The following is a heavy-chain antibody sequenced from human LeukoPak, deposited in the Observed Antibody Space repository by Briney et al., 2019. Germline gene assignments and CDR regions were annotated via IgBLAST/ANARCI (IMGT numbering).Heavy chain of an antibody. V-gene: IGHV3-23*01. CDR3: AKAPVTTCSGAYCYPFDY. Sequence: GGSLRLSCAASGFTFSSYAMSWVRQAPGKGLEWVSTISGSSGSTYYADSVKGRFTISRDNSKNTLYLQMNSLRAEDTAVYYCAKAPVTTCSGAYCYPFDYWSQGTLVTVSS. CDR1: GFTFSSYA. J-gene: IGHJ4*02. CDR2: ISGSSGST. D-gene: IGHD2-15*01.